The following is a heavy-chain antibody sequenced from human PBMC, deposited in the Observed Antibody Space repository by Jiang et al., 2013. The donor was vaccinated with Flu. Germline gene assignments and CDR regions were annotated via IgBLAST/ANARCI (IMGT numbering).Heavy chain of an antibody. CDR1: GGSISSYY. Sequence: LLKPSETLSLTCTVSGGSISSYYWSWIRQPPGKGLEWIGYIYYSGSTNYNPSLKSRVTISVDTSKNQFSLKLSSVTAADTAVYYCARHSPQLLFRYYYDSSGYRDDAFDIWGQGTMVTVSS. J-gene: IGHJ3*02. D-gene: IGHD3-22*01. CDR3: ARHSPQLLFRYYYDSSGYRDDAFDI. V-gene: IGHV4-59*08. CDR2: IYYSGST.